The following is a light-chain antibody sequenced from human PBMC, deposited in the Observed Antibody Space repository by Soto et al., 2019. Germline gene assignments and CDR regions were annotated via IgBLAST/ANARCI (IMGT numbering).Light chain of an antibody. CDR2: DAS. J-gene: IGKJ1*01. CDR1: QTIDNT. CDR3: QQYNNWPWT. V-gene: IGKV3-15*01. Sequence: EIVMTQSPATLSVSPGERATLSCRASQTIDNTLAWYQRKPGQAPRLFIYDASTRATGFPARFSGSGSGTDFTLTISSLQSEDFAVYYCQQYNNWPWTFGQGTKVDIK.